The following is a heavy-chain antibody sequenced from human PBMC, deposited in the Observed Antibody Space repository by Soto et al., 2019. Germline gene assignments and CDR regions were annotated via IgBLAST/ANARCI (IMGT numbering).Heavy chain of an antibody. Sequence: QVQLQESVPGLVKPSQTLSLTCTVSGGYISSGGYYWSWIRQHPGKGLEWIGYIYYSGSTYYNPSLKSRVTISVDTSKNQFSLKLSSVTAADTAVYYCARQNFLWFGELRTTKPYYFDYWGQGTLVTVS. CDR2: IYYSGST. CDR1: GGYISSGGYY. D-gene: IGHD3-10*01. J-gene: IGHJ4*02. CDR3: ARQNFLWFGELRTTKPYYFDY. V-gene: IGHV4-31*03.